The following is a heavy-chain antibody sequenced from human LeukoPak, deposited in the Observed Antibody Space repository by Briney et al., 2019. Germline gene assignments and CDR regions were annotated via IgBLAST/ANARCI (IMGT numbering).Heavy chain of an antibody. CDR2: LRYDGNNK. CDR1: EFTFSNSG. J-gene: IGHJ3*02. D-gene: IGHD2/OR15-2a*01. V-gene: IGHV3-30*02. Sequence: GGSLRLSCAASEFTFSNSGMHWVRRAPGKGLEWVAFLRYDGNNKFYTDSVKGRFTISRDNSKNTLYLQMNSLRVEDAAVYYCAKDSVYGGWGNAFDIWGQGTLVTVSS. CDR3: AKDSVYGGWGNAFDI.